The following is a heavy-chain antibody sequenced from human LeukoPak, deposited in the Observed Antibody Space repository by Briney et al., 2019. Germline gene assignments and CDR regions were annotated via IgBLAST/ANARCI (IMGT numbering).Heavy chain of an antibody. Sequence: GESLKISCKGSGYSFTSSWIGWVRQMPGKGLEWMGIIYPGDSDTRYSPSFQGQVTISADKSITTAYVKWSSLKASDTAMYHCARHSPVGMDVWGQGTTVTVSS. V-gene: IGHV5-51*01. CDR1: GYSFTSSW. J-gene: IGHJ6*02. CDR2: IYPGDSDT. CDR3: ARHSPVGMDV.